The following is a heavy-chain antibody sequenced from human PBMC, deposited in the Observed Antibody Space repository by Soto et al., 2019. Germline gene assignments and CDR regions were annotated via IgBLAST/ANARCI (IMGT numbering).Heavy chain of an antibody. CDR1: GGSISSYY. J-gene: IGHJ6*02. CDR2: IYYSGST. Sequence: SETLSLTYTVSGGSISSYYWSWIRQPPGKGLEWIGYIYYSGSTNYNPSLKSRVTISVDTSKNQFSLKLSSVTAADTAVYYCARARWRARRAPPLYYYYYGMDVGGQGTTVTVSS. V-gene: IGHV4-59*01. CDR3: ARARWRARRAPPLYYYYYGMDV. D-gene: IGHD2-15*01.